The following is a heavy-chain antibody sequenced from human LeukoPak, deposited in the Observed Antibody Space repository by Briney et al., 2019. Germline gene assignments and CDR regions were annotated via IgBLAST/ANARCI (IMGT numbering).Heavy chain of an antibody. V-gene: IGHV4-59*01. J-gene: IGHJ3*02. CDR3: ARVGYYYDSSGYYLDAFDI. D-gene: IGHD3-22*01. Sequence: SETLSLTCTVSGGSISSYYWSWIRQPPGKGLEWIGYIYYSGSTSYNPSLKSRVTISVDTSKNQFSLKLSSVTAADTAVYYCARVGYYYDSSGYYLDAFDIWGQGTMVTVSS. CDR1: GGSISSYY. CDR2: IYYSGST.